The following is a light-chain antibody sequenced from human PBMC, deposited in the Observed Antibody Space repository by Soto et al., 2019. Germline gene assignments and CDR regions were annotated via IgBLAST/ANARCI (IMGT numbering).Light chain of an antibody. J-gene: IGKJ3*01. CDR2: RAS. V-gene: IGKV1-5*03. CDR3: QQYSSYFFT. Sequence: DIQMTQSPSTLSASVGDRVNITCRASQSISSWLAWYQQKPGKAPKLLIYRASDLQTGVPSRFSVSGSGTEFTLTISSLQTDDIATYYCQQYSSYFFTFGPGTKVDVK. CDR1: QSISSW.